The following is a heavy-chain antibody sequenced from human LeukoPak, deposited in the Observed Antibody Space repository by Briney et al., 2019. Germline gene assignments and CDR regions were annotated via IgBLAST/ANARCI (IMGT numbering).Heavy chain of an antibody. J-gene: IGHJ4*02. CDR1: GYSINSDYY. V-gene: IGHV4-38-2*02. CDR2: IYHSGST. D-gene: IGHD6-13*01. Sequence: MPSETLSLTCTVSGYSINSDYYWGWIRQPPGKGLEWIGSIYHSGSTYYNPSLKSRVTISVDTSKNQFSLKLSSVTAADTAVYYCARDRVFIAAVTMGPTYYFDSWGQGTLVTVSS. CDR3: ARDRVFIAAVTMGPTYYFDS.